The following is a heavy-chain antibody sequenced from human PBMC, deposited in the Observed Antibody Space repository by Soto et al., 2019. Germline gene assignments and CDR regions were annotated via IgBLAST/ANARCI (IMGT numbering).Heavy chain of an antibody. CDR1: GFTFSRCA. J-gene: IGHJ5*02. D-gene: IGHD3-16*01. CDR3: ARDLGSSSAGGNYGWCGR. Sequence: GGSLRLSCSACGFTFSRCAMGWVRQAPGKGLEWVSSISGSGRDTFYPDAVRGRFTVSRDNSKSTLYLQMNSLSAEDTALYYCARDLGSSSAGGNYGWCGRWGPRTQVTVYS. CDR2: ISGSGRDT. V-gene: IGHV3-23*01.